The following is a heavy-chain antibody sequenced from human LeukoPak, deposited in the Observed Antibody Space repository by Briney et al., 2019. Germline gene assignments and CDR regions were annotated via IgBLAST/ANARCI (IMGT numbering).Heavy chain of an antibody. CDR2: ISGCGGST. Sequence: PGGSLRLSCAASGFTFSSYAMGWVRQAPGKGLEWVSAISGCGGSTYCADSVKGRFTISRDNSKNTLYLQMNSLRAEDTAVYYCARDTYYDFWSGPPSIWGKGTTVTVSS. CDR3: ARDTYYDFWSGPPSI. D-gene: IGHD3-3*01. V-gene: IGHV3-23*01. J-gene: IGHJ6*04. CDR1: GFTFSSYA.